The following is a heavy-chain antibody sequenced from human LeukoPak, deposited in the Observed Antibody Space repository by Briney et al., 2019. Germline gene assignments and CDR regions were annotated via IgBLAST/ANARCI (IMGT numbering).Heavy chain of an antibody. CDR3: ARGSTYYDSSGYYLGY. V-gene: IGHV1-46*01. CDR2: INPSGGST. CDR1: GYTFTSYY. Sequence: GASVKVSCKASGYTFTSYYMHWVRQAPGQGLEWMGIINPSGGSTSYAQKFQGRVTMTRDTSTSTVYMEPSSLRSEDTAVYYCARGSTYYDSSGYYLGYWGQGTLVTVSS. D-gene: IGHD3-22*01. J-gene: IGHJ4*02.